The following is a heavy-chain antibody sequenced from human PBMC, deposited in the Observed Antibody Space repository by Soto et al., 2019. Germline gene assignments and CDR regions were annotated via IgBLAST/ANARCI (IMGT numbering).Heavy chain of an antibody. D-gene: IGHD3-22*01. J-gene: IGHJ4*02. CDR2: IIPIFGTA. Sequence: SVKVSFKASGGTFSSYAISWVRQAPGQGLEWMGGIIPIFGTANYAQKFQGRVTITADESTSTAYMELSSLRSEDTAVYYCARNKRGDSSGYYLSDYWGQGTLVTVSS. CDR1: GGTFSSYA. V-gene: IGHV1-69*13. CDR3: ARNKRGDSSGYYLSDY.